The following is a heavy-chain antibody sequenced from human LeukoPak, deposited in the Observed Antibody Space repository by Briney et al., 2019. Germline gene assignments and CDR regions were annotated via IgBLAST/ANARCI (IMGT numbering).Heavy chain of an antibody. CDR3: ARGRNIEMTTMSGGSDY. J-gene: IGHJ4*02. CDR2: LSPNSGDT. V-gene: IGHV1-2*02. D-gene: IGHD5-24*01. Sequence: ASVKVSCKASGYTFTGYYMHWVRQAPGQGLEWMGWLSPNSGDTNYAQKFQGRVSMTRDTSISTAYMDLSDLRSDDTAVYYCARGRNIEMTTMSGGSDYWGQGTLVTVSS. CDR1: GYTFTGYY.